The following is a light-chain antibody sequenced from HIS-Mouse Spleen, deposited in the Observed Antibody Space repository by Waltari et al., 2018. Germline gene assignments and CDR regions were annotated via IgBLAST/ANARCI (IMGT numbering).Light chain of an antibody. J-gene: IGKJ1*01. V-gene: IGKV4-1*01. CDR3: QQYYSTPPT. CDR2: WAS. CDR1: QSVLYSPNNKNY. Sequence: DIVMTQSPDSLAVSLGERATINCKSSQSVLYSPNNKNYLAWYQQKPGQPPKLLIYWASTRESGVPDRFSGSGSETDFTLTIISLQAEDVAVYYCQQYYSTPPTFGQGTKVEIK.